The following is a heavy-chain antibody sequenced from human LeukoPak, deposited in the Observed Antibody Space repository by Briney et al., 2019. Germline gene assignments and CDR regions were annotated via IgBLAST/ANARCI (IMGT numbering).Heavy chain of an antibody. J-gene: IGHJ3*02. D-gene: IGHD3-22*01. Sequence: GGSLRLSCAASGFTFSNYAMSWVRQAPGKGLEWVSGIRARGSSTDYADSVKGRFTISRDNSKKTLYVQMNSLRAEDTAVYYCAKGYYDSSGYYSDAFDIWGQGTMVTVSS. V-gene: IGHV3-23*01. CDR2: IRARGSST. CDR3: AKGYYDSSGYYSDAFDI. CDR1: GFTFSNYA.